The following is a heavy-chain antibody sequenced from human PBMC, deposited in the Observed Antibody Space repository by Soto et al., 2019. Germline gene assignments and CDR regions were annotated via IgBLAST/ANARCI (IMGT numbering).Heavy chain of an antibody. CDR3: ARGNVVVPAAIHYYMDV. V-gene: IGHV1-69*02. CDR2: IIPILGIA. Sequence: QVQLVQSGAEVKKPGSSVKVSCKASGGTFSSYTISWVRQAPGQGLEWMGRIIPILGIANYAQKLQGRVTITADKSTSTAYMELSSLRSEDTAVYYCARGNVVVPAAIHYYMDVWGKGTTVTVSS. D-gene: IGHD2-2*01. CDR1: GGTFSSYT. J-gene: IGHJ6*03.